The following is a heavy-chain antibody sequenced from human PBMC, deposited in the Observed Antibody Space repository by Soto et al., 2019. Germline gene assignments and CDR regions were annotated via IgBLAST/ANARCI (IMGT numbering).Heavy chain of an antibody. CDR3: ARVGSYYDTPLRGSFDY. CDR2: INPSGGST. D-gene: IGHD3-9*01. CDR1: GYAFTSYY. J-gene: IGHJ4*02. Sequence: VASVKVSCKASGYAFTSYYMHWVRQAPGQGLEWMGIINPSGGSTSYAQKFQGRVTMTRDTSTSTVYMELSSLRSEDTAVYYCARVGSYYDTPLRGSFDYWGQGTLVTVSS. V-gene: IGHV1-46*01.